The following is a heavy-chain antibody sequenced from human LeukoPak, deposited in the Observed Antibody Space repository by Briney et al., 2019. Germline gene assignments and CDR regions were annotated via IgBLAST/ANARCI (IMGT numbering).Heavy chain of an antibody. Sequence: GGSLRLSCAASGFTFSSYAMHWVRQAPGKGLEWVAVTSYDGSNKYYADSVKGRFTISRDNSKNTLYLQMNSLRAEDTAVYYCARGQYYYDSSGHDYWGQGTLVTVSS. J-gene: IGHJ4*02. D-gene: IGHD3-22*01. CDR2: TSYDGSNK. CDR1: GFTFSSYA. CDR3: ARGQYYYDSSGHDY. V-gene: IGHV3-30-3*01.